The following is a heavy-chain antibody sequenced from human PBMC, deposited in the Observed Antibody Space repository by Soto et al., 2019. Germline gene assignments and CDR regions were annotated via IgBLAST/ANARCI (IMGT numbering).Heavy chain of an antibody. D-gene: IGHD2-21*01. Sequence: SETLSLTCTVSGGSISDFYWSLIRQPPGKGLEWIAYLFYTGSTSYNPSLQSRAAFSVDASKNLLSLKLTSVTAADTAVYYCARGNVVATPGAFDVWGQGTAVTVSS. CDR2: LFYTGST. V-gene: IGHV4-59*01. CDR3: ARGNVVATPGAFDV. CDR1: GGSISDFY. J-gene: IGHJ3*01.